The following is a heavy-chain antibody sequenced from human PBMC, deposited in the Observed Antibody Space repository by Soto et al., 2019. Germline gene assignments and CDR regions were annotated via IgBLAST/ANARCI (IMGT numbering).Heavy chain of an antibody. CDR2: INSDGGIR. CDR1: GFSITRYW. Sequence: EVQLVQSGGGLVQPGGSLRLSCAASGFSITRYWMHWVRQAPGKGLEWVSRINSDGGIRGYADSVKGRFTISRDNRRNTLYLQMNSLRVEATAVYYCGPGVLAGYWGLGTLVTVSS. D-gene: IGHD3-3*01. V-gene: IGHV3-74*01. CDR3: GPGVLAGY. J-gene: IGHJ4*02.